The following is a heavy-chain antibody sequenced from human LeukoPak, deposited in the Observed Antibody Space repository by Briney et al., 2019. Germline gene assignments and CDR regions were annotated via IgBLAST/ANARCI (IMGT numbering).Heavy chain of an antibody. D-gene: IGHD1-26*01. Sequence: ASVKVSCKASGYTFTGYHMHWVRQAPGQGLEWMGWINPNSGGTNYAPKFQGRVTMTRDTSISTAYMELSSLRSDDTAVYYCARRMWSGSSNDAFDIWGQGTMVTVSS. CDR2: INPNSGGT. J-gene: IGHJ3*02. CDR1: GYTFTGYH. V-gene: IGHV1-2*02. CDR3: ARRMWSGSSNDAFDI.